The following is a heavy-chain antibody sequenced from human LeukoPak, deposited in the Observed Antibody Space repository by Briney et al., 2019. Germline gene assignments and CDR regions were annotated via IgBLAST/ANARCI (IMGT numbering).Heavy chain of an antibody. CDR1: GFTFSSYS. CDR2: ISSSSSYI. V-gene: IGHV3-21*01. Sequence: GGSLRLSCAASGFTFSSYSMNWGRQAPGKGLEWVSSISSSSSYIYYADSVKGRSTISRDNAKNSLYLQMNSLRAEDTAVYYCARAKGGSTRVRYYYGMDGWGQGTTVTVSS. D-gene: IGHD6-13*01. CDR3: ARAKGGSTRVRYYYGMDG. J-gene: IGHJ6*02.